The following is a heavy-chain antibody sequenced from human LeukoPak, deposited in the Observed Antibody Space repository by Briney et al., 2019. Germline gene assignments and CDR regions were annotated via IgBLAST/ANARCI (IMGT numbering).Heavy chain of an antibody. CDR1: GFTISIYA. Sequence: GGSLRLSCSASGFTISIYAMHWVRQAPGKGLEYVSGISSKGVSTYYADSVKGRFTISRDNSKDTMFLQMSSRRAEDTAVYYCVKGRQYSSSAHFDYWGQGTLVTVSS. D-gene: IGHD6-6*01. V-gene: IGHV3-64D*09. CDR3: VKGRQYSSSAHFDY. J-gene: IGHJ4*02. CDR2: ISSKGVST.